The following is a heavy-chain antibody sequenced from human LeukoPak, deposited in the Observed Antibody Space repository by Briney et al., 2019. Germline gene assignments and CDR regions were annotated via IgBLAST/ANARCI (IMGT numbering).Heavy chain of an antibody. CDR1: GYSFTNYW. V-gene: IGHV5-10-1*01. CDR3: ATSLSGAFYI. J-gene: IGHJ3*02. D-gene: IGHD3-10*01. CDR2: IDPSDSYT. Sequence: GESLKISCKGSGYSFTNYWIGWVRQMPGKGLEWMGKIDPSDSYTNYSPSFQGHVTISAVKSISTAYLQWSSLKASDTAMYYCATSLSGAFYIWGQGTVVTVSS.